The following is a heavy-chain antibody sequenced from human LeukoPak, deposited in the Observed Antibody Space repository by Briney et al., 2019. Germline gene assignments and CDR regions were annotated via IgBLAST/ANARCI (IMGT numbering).Heavy chain of an antibody. CDR1: GFTFSSYA. CDR2: ISGSGGST. CDR3: AKDARYCSGGSCYSLYYYYGMDV. Sequence: GGSLRLSCAASGFTFSSYAMSWVRQAPGKGLEWISAISGSGGSTYYADSVKGRFTISRDNSKNTLYLQMNSLRAEDTAVYYCAKDARYCSGGSCYSLYYYYGMDVWGQGTTVTVSS. D-gene: IGHD2-15*01. J-gene: IGHJ6*02. V-gene: IGHV3-23*01.